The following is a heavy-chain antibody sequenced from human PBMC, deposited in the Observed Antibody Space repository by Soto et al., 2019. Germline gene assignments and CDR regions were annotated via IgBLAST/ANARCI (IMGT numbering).Heavy chain of an antibody. D-gene: IGHD3-16*01. Sequence: PSETLSLTCTVSGGSISSGGYYWSWIRQHPGKGLEWIGYIYYSGSTYYNPSLKSRVTISVDTSKNQFSLKLSSVTAADTAVYYCARSFDYDYVSRANYSDPRRQGTPVTV. J-gene: IGHJ5*02. CDR1: GGSISSGGYY. CDR3: ARSFDYDYVSRANYSDP. V-gene: IGHV4-31*03. CDR2: IYYSGST.